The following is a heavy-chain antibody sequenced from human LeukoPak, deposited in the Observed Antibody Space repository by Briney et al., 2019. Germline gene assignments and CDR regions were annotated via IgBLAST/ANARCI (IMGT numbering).Heavy chain of an antibody. J-gene: IGHJ4*02. CDR1: GYTFTSYD. CDR3: AIPMVRVTYHFDY. V-gene: IGHV1-8*01. CDR2: MNPSSGNT. Sequence: ASVKVSCKASGYTFTSYDINWVRQATGQGLEWMGWMNPSSGNTGYAQKFQGRVTMTRNTSISTAYMELSNLRSEDTAVYYCAIPMVRVTYHFDYWGQGTLVTVSS. D-gene: IGHD3-10*01.